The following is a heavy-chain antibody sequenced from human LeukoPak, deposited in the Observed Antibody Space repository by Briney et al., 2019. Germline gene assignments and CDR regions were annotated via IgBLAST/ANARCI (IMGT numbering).Heavy chain of an antibody. V-gene: IGHV4-59*01. Sequence: SETLSLTCTVSGGSISSYYWSWIRQPPGKGLEWIGYIYYSGSTNCNPSLKSRVTISVDTSKNQFSLKLSSVTAADTAVYYCARGSGYDSSAPLFDYWGQGTLVTVSS. J-gene: IGHJ4*02. CDR2: IYYSGST. D-gene: IGHD3-22*01. CDR1: GGSISSYY. CDR3: ARGSGYDSSAPLFDY.